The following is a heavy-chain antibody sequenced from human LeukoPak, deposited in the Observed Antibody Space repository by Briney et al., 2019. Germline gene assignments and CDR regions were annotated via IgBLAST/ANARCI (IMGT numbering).Heavy chain of an antibody. CDR2: INPSSGGT. CDR1: GYTFTGYY. D-gene: IGHD2-2*01. J-gene: IGHJ4*02. V-gene: IGHV1-2*02. CDR3: ARDVGEYCSSVSCYASDY. Sequence: ASVKVSCKASGYTFTGYYMHWVRQASGQELEWMGWINPSSGGTNYAQKFQGRVTMARDTSISTAYMELSRLRSDDTAIYYCARDVGEYCSSVSCYASDYWGQGTLVTVSS.